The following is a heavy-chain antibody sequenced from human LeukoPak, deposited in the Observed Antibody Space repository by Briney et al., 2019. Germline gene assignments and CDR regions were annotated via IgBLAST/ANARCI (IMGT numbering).Heavy chain of an antibody. CDR3: ARVPRSSRIPIFR. D-gene: IGHD3-3*01. V-gene: IGHV3-48*03. CDR1: EFTSSRYV. J-gene: IGHJ4*02. Sequence: GGSLRLSCAASEFTSSRYVMYWVRQAPGEGVGWASYISSSGDTIYYADSVKGRFTISRDNAKNSLYLQLNSLRAEDTAVYYCARVPRSSRIPIFRWGQGTLVTVCS. CDR2: ISSSGDTI.